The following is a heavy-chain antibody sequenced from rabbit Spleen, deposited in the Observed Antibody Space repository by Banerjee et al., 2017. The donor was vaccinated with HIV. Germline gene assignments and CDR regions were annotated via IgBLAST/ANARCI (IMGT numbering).Heavy chain of an antibody. CDR2: IAGSSSGFT. D-gene: IGHD1-1*01. V-gene: IGHV1S45*01. CDR3: ARDLTGVIGWNFGW. CDR1: GFDFGTYY. J-gene: IGHJ4*01. Sequence: QEQLVESGGGLVQPGGSLKLSCKASGFDFGTYYMSWVRQAPGKGLEWISCIAGSSSGFTYSATWAKGRFTISKTSSTTVTLQVTSLTAADTATYFCARDLTGVIGWNFGWWGPGTLVTVS.